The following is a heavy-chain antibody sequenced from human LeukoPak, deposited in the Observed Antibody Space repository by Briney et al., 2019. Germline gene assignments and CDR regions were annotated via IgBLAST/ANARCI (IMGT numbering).Heavy chain of an antibody. D-gene: IGHD4-23*01. Sequence: PSETLSLTCAVYGGSFSGYYWGWIRQPPGKGLEWIGSIYYSGSTYYNPSLKSRVTISVDTSKNQFSLKLSSVTAADTAVYYCARRLRWPNWFDPWGQGTLVTVSS. V-gene: IGHV4-39*01. CDR1: GGSFSGYY. CDR2: IYYSGST. CDR3: ARRLRWPNWFDP. J-gene: IGHJ5*02.